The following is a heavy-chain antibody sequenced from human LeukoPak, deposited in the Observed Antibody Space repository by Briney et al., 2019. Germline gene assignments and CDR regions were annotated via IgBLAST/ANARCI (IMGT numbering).Heavy chain of an antibody. Sequence: GGSLTLSCAASGFTFSSYSMNWVRQAPGKGLEWVSSISSSSSYIYYAGSVKGRFTISRDNAKNSLYLQMNSLRAEDTAVYYCAKGAVIGRTYFDYWGQGTLVTVSS. CDR2: ISSSSSYI. CDR3: AKGAVIGRTYFDY. D-gene: IGHD2/OR15-2a*01. CDR1: GFTFSSYS. J-gene: IGHJ4*02. V-gene: IGHV3-21*01.